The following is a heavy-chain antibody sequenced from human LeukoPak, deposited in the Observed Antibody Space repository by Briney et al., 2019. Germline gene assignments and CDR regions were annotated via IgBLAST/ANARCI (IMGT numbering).Heavy chain of an antibody. J-gene: IGHJ6*03. Sequence: ASVKVSCKVSGYTLTELSMHWVRQAPGQGLEWMGIINPSGGSTSYAQKFQGRVTMTRDMSTSTVYMELSSLRSEDTAVYYCAAMGGYCSGGSCYRDSRDYYYYMDVWGKGTTVTVSS. D-gene: IGHD2-15*01. CDR1: GYTLTELS. CDR2: INPSGGST. V-gene: IGHV1-46*01. CDR3: AAMGGYCSGGSCYRDSRDYYYYMDV.